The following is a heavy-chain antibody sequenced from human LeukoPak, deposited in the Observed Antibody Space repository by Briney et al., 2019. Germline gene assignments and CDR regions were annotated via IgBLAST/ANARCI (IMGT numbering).Heavy chain of an antibody. CDR1: GGSISSGGYY. Sequence: KTSQTLSLTCTVSGGSISSGGYYWSWIRQPAGKGLEWIGRIYTSGSTNYNPSLKSRVTISVDTSKNQFSLKLSSVTAADTAVYYCASGYDSRFNWFYPWGQGTLVTVSS. CDR3: ASGYDSRFNWFYP. CDR2: IYTSGST. V-gene: IGHV4-61*02. D-gene: IGHD3-22*01. J-gene: IGHJ5*02.